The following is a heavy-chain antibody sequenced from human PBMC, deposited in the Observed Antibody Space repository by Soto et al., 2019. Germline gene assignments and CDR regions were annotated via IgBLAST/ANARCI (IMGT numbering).Heavy chain of an antibody. Sequence: QVQLVESGGGVVQPGRSLRLSCAASGFTFSSYAMHWVRQAPGKGLEWVAVISYDGSNKYYADSVKGRFTISRDNSKNTLYLQMNSLRAEDTAVYYCARAGGGYSGYDPGQRHFDYWGQGTLVTVSS. CDR3: ARAGGGYSGYDPGQRHFDY. V-gene: IGHV3-30-3*01. D-gene: IGHD5-12*01. CDR2: ISYDGSNK. CDR1: GFTFSSYA. J-gene: IGHJ4*02.